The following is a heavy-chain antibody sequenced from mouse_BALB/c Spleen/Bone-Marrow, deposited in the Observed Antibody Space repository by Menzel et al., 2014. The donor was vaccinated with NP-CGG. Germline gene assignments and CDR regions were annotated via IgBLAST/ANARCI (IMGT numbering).Heavy chain of an antibody. CDR2: IYPGDGDT. V-gene: IGHV1-80*01. Sequence: QVQLQQSGAELVRPGSSVKISCEPSGYAFSFYWMNWVKQRPGQGLEWIGQIYPGDGDTNYNGKFKGKATLTADTSSGTAYMQLSSLTSEDSAVYFCARAGLSTDYWGQGTSLTVSS. D-gene: IGHD1-1*01. CDR1: GYAFSFYW. J-gene: IGHJ2*02. CDR3: ARAGLSTDY.